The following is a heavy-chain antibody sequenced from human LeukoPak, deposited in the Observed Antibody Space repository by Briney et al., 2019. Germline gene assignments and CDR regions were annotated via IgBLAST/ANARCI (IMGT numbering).Heavy chain of an antibody. CDR3: ARDLVVPAAMRAFDI. Sequence: PGGSLRLSCAASGFTFSDYSMNWVRQAPGKGLEWVSSISSSSSYIYYADSVKGRFTISRDNAENSLYLQMNSLRAEDTAVYYCARDLVVPAAMRAFDIWGQGTMVTVSS. CDR2: ISSSSSYI. CDR1: GFTFSDYS. V-gene: IGHV3-21*01. D-gene: IGHD2-2*01. J-gene: IGHJ3*02.